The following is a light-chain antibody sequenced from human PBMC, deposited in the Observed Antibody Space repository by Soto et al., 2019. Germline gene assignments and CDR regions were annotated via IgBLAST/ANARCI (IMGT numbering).Light chain of an antibody. CDR1: ERVASNY. V-gene: IGKV3-20*01. CDR3: QQYGGSPWT. J-gene: IGKJ1*01. Sequence: EVVLTQSPGTLSLSPGGRATLSCWASERVASNYLAWYQQKPGQAPRLLIYGASSRATGIPDRFSGSGSGTDFTLTISRLEPEDFAVFYCQQYGGSPWTFGQGTKVEIK. CDR2: GAS.